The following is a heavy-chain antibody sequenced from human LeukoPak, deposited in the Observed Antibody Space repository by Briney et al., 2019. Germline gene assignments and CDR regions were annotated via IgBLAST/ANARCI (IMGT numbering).Heavy chain of an antibody. Sequence: SDTLSLTCAVYGGSFSGYYWSWILQPPGKGLEWIGEINHSGSTNYNPSLKSRVTISVDTSKNQFSLKLSSVTAADTAVYYCARSPFWTAAILDNVWGQGTLVTVSS. CDR3: ARSPFWTAAILDNV. CDR1: GGSFSGYY. CDR2: INHSGST. V-gene: IGHV4-34*01. D-gene: IGHD2-2*01. J-gene: IGHJ4*02.